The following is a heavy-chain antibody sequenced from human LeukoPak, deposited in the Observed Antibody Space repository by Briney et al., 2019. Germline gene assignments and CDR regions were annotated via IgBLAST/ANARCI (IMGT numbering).Heavy chain of an antibody. D-gene: IGHD6-13*01. V-gene: IGHV3-7*01. CDR2: IKQDGSEK. J-gene: IGHJ4*02. Sequence: GGSLRLSCAASGFTFSSYWMSWVRQAPGKGLEWVANIKQDGSEKYYVDSVKGRFIISRDNAKNSLYLQMNSLRAEDTAVYYCARGPEWLRLADSSSWSKLDYWGQGTLVTVSS. CDR1: GFTFSSYW. CDR3: ARGPEWLRLADSSSWSKLDY.